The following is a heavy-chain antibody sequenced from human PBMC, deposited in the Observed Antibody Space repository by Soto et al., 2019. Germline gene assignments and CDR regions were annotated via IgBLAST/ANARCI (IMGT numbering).Heavy chain of an antibody. V-gene: IGHV4-39*01. CDR3: VRHALIAVTGRGTLGYYFDY. D-gene: IGHD6-19*01. CDR1: GGSISSISYY. Sequence: QLQLQESGPGLVKPSETLSLSCTVSGGSISSISYYGVWIRQPPEKGLEWIASIYDSGSTYNNPCLNSRATISAETSKSQFSLALSSVTAADTAVYYCVRHALIAVTGRGTLGYYFDYWGQGILVTVSS. J-gene: IGHJ4*02. CDR2: IYDSGST.